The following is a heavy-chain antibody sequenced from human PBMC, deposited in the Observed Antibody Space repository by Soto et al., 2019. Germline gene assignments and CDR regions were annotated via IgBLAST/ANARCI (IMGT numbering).Heavy chain of an antibody. CDR3: ATHRSGRFLEWLPEGSLGY. CDR1: GDTPTDFS. Sequence: GGSLKVSFKVFGDTPTDFSMQWGREGPGKRPGWIGGFDPEDCETIYAQKFQGRVTMTEDTATDTAYMELSSLRSEDTAVYYCATHRSGRFLEWLPEGSLGYWGQGTLVTVSS. J-gene: IGHJ4*02. V-gene: IGHV1-24*01. D-gene: IGHD3-3*01. CDR2: FDPEDCET.